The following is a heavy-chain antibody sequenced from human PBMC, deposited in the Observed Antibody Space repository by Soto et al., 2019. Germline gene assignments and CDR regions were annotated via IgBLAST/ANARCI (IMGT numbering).Heavy chain of an antibody. J-gene: IGHJ1*01. CDR2: IRQDGNEK. Sequence: PGRSLRLSCAASGFTLSNYWMSWVRHAPGKGPEWVANIRQDGNEKHYVDSVKGRFTISRDNAKSTVYLQMNSLRVEDTAVYHFTRDCQCSLSPPAYRGQGTLVPVSS. CDR3: TRDCQCSLSPPAY. V-gene: IGHV3-7*05. D-gene: IGHD2-15*01. CDR1: GFTLSNYW.